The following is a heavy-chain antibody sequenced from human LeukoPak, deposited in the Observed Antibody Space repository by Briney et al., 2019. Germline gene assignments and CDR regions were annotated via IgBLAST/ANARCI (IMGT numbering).Heavy chain of an antibody. J-gene: IGHJ3*02. D-gene: IGHD1-26*01. CDR3: ARDVGFIVGATPGAFDI. Sequence: GGSLRLSCAASGFTVSSNYMTWVRQAPGKGPEWVSVIYSGGSTYYADSVKGRFTISRDSTKNTVYLQMNSLRADDAAVYYCARDVGFIVGATPGAFDIWGQGTMVTVSS. CDR2: IYSGGST. V-gene: IGHV3-66*01. CDR1: GFTVSSNY.